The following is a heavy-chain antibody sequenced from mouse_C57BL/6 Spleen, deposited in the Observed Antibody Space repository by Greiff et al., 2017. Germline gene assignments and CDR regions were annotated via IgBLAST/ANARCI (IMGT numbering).Heavy chain of an antibody. Sequence: EVMLVESEGGLVQPGSSMKLSCTASGFTFSDYYMAWVRQVPEKGLEWVANINYDGSSTYYLDSLKSRFIISRDNAKNILYLQMSSLKSEDTATYYCARARLYAMDYWGQGTSVTVSS. CDR2: INYDGSST. CDR3: ARARLYAMDY. J-gene: IGHJ4*01. V-gene: IGHV5-16*01. CDR1: GFTFSDYY. D-gene: IGHD1-1*01.